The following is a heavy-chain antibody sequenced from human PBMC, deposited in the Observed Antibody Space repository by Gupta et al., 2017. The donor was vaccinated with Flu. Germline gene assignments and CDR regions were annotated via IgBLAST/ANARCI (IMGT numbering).Heavy chain of an antibody. J-gene: IGHJ4*02. CDR3: AKDKYSNTSPPHYFDH. Sequence: EVQLLDSGGGLVQPGGSLRLSCVASGFTFGTNSVSWVRQAPGKGLEWVSGITGAGDVTYYAESVKGRFTISRDNSRNTLFLQMNHLRAEDTAVYYCAKDKYSNTSPPHYFDHWGQGTLVTVSS. D-gene: IGHD1-26*01. CDR2: ITGAGDVT. CDR1: GFTFGTNS. V-gene: IGHV3-23*01.